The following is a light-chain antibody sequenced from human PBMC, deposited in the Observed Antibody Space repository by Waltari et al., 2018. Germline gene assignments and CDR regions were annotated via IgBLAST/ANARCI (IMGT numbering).Light chain of an antibody. CDR1: QAISKE. J-gene: IGKJ1*01. Sequence: DIQMTQSPSSLSASVGDRVTVTCRVSQAISKELSWYQQKPGKAPTLLIYAASSLQTGVSSRVSGSGSGTDFTLTISILQPEDVATYYCQQDYTTPWTFGRGTKVEIK. V-gene: IGKV1-27*01. CDR2: AAS. CDR3: QQDYTTPWT.